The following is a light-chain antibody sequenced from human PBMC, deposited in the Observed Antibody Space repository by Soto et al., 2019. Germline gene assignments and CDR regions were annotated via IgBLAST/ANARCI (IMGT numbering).Light chain of an antibody. Sequence: DIQLTQSPSSLSASVGDTVTITCRASQGIKSYLNWYQQKPGKAPKLLIYGASSLQSGVPSRFSGSGSGTDFTLTISSLQPEDYATYYCQQSYSTPPLTFGGGTKVEIK. V-gene: IGKV1-39*01. J-gene: IGKJ4*01. CDR1: QGIKSY. CDR2: GAS. CDR3: QQSYSTPPLT.